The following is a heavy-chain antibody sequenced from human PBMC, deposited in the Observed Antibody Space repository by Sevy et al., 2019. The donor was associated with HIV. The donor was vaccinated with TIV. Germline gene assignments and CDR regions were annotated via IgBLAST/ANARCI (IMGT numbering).Heavy chain of an antibody. D-gene: IGHD2-21*02. CDR2: ISSSSSYI. CDR3: ARGGTRGDYDSDY. CDR1: GFTFSSYS. Sequence: GGSLRLSCAAPGFTFSSYSMNWVRQAPGKGLEWVSSISSSSSYIYYADSVKGRFTISRDNAKNSLYLQMNSLRAEDTAVYYCARGGTRGDYDSDYWGQGTLVTVSS. V-gene: IGHV3-21*01. J-gene: IGHJ4*02.